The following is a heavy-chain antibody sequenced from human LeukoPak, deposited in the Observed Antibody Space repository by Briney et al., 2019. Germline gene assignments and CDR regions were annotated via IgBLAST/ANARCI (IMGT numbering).Heavy chain of an antibody. D-gene: IGHD3-16*01. J-gene: IGHJ6*02. V-gene: IGHV3-7*03. Sequence: GGSLRLSCTASGFTFSNFWMGWVRQAPGKGLEWVANIKQDETEKFYLGSVKGRFTISRDNAKNSLYLQMNSLRVEDTVLYYCARGGGLDVWGQGATVTVSS. CDR3: ARGGGLDV. CDR1: GFTFSNFW. CDR2: IKQDETEK.